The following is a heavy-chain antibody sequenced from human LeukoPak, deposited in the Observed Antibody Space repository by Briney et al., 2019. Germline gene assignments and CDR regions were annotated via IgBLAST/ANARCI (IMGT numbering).Heavy chain of an antibody. D-gene: IGHD2-2*01. J-gene: IGHJ4*02. CDR2: INHSRCT. Sequence: SETLSLTGAGYGLSCSGYYWSWIRQPPGKGLEWIGEINHSRCTNYNPSLTSRVTISVATSKNQFSLKLSSVTAADTGVCYCGSREGVPAAPQGGWGQRTLVTVSS. CDR1: GLSCSGYY. CDR3: GSREGVPAAPQGG. V-gene: IGHV4-34*01.